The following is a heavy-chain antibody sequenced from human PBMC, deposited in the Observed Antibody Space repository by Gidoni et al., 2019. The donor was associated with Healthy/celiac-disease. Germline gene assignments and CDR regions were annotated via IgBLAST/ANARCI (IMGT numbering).Heavy chain of an antibody. CDR3: AKDIGVGCTGGVCPLGIDYYYYGMDV. D-gene: IGHD2-8*02. CDR1: GFTFDDYA. V-gene: IGHV3-9*01. Sequence: EVQLVESGGGLVQPGRSLGLPCAASGFTFDDYAMPWVRQSPGKGLEGVSGISWNSGSIGYADSVKGRFTISRDNAKNSLYLQMNSLRAEDTALYYCAKDIGVGCTGGVCPLGIDYYYYGMDVWGQGTTVTVSS. J-gene: IGHJ6*02. CDR2: ISWNSGSI.